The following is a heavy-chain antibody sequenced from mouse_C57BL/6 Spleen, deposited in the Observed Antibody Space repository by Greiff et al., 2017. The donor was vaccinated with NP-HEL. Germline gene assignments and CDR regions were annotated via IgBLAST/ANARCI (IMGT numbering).Heavy chain of an antibody. V-gene: IGHV1-39*01. Sequence: VQLQQSGPELVKPGASVKISCKASGYSFTDYSMNWVKQSPGKGLEWIGVIYPNCGTTSYNEKFKGKATLTVDQSSSTAYMQLHSLTSEDSAVYYCARGEGYGNHAMDYWGQGTSVTVSS. CDR2: IYPNCGTT. J-gene: IGHJ4*01. CDR1: GYSFTDYS. CDR3: ARGEGYGNHAMDY. D-gene: IGHD2-10*02.